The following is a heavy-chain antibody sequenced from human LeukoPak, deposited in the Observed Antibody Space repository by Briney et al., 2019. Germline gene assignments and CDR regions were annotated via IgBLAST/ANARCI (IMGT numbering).Heavy chain of an antibody. CDR2: IYYSGST. V-gene: IGHV4-39*01. Sequence: PSETLPLTCTVSGDSISSSSYYWAWIRQPPGKGLGWIGSIYYSGSTHYNPSLESRVTMSVDTSKNQLSLKLTSVTAADAAVYYCARQRAYYGSGSYYSGFDYWGQGAPITVSS. J-gene: IGHJ4*02. CDR1: GDSISSSSYY. CDR3: ARQRAYYGSGSYYSGFDY. D-gene: IGHD3-10*01.